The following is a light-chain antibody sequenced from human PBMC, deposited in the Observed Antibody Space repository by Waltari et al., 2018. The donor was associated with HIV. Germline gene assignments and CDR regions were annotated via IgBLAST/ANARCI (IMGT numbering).Light chain of an antibody. CDR3: QQLNTYPRT. CDR1: QDIITY. V-gene: IGKV1-9*01. J-gene: IGKJ1*01. CDR2: DAF. Sequence: DIQLTQSPSSLSAFVGDRVNITCRASQDIITYLAWYQQKPGKAPTVLIYDAFTLQSGVPSRFSGSGSGTEFTLTSSSLHPEDFATYYCQQLNTYPRTFGQGTKVEIK.